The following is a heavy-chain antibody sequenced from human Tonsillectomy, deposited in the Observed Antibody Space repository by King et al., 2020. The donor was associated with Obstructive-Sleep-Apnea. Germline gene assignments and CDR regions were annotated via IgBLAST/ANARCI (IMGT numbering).Heavy chain of an antibody. Sequence: QLQESGPGLVKPSQTLSLTCAVSGGSISSGGYSWSWIRQPPGKGLEWIGYIYYSGSTYYNPSLTSRVTISVDTSMNQFSLKLSSVTAADTAVYYCARRIGDFWSGYLDYWGLGTLVTVSS. CDR2: IYYSGST. D-gene: IGHD3-3*01. CDR1: GGSISSGGYS. V-gene: IGHV4-30-4*07. J-gene: IGHJ4*02. CDR3: ARRIGDFWSGYLDY.